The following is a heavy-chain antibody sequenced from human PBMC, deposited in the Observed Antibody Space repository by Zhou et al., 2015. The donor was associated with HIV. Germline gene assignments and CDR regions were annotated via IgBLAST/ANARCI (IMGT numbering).Heavy chain of an antibody. Sequence: QVQLVQSGAEVKKPGSSVKVSCKASGGTFSSYTISWVRQAPGQGLEWMGRIIPILGIANYAQKFQGRVTITADKSTSTAYMELSSLRSEDTAVYYCARVGTGYCSSTSCYDPYYYYGMDVWGQGP. CDR2: IIPILGIA. CDR3: ARVGTGYCSSTSCYDPYYYYGMDV. D-gene: IGHD2-2*01. CDR1: GGTFSSYT. V-gene: IGHV1-69*02. J-gene: IGHJ6*02.